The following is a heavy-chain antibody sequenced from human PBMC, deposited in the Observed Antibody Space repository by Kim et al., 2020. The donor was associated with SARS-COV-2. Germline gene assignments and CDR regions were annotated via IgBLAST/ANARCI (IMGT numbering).Heavy chain of an antibody. J-gene: IGHJ4*02. V-gene: IGHV7-4-1*02. D-gene: IGHD3-10*01. Sequence: TGNPTYAQGFTGRFVFSLDTSVSTAYLQISSLKAEDTAVYYCAREGGFLGWGQGTLVTVSS. CDR2: TGNP. CDR3: AREGGFLG.